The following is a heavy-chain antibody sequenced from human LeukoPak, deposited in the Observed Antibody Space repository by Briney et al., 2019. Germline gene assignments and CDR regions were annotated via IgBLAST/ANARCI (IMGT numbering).Heavy chain of an antibody. V-gene: IGHV4-34*01. D-gene: IGHD3-22*01. CDR2: INHSGST. J-gene: IGHJ3*02. CDR1: GGSFSGYY. CDR3: ARHPYYYDSSGYYYLAFDI. Sequence: SETLSLTCAVYGGSFSGYYWSWIRQPPGKGLEWIGEINHSGSTNYNPSLKSRVTISVDTSKNQFSLKLSSVTAADTAVYYCARHPYYYDSSGYYYLAFDIWGQGTMVTVSS.